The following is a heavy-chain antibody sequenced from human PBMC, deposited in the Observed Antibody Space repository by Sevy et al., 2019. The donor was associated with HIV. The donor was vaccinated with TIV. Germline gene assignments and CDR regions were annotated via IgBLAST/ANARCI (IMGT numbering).Heavy chain of an antibody. V-gene: IGHV4-59*01. CDR2: IYYSGST. CDR3: ARGTFYYDSSGYYRYFDY. CDR1: GGSISSYY. J-gene: IGHJ4*02. D-gene: IGHD3-22*01. Sequence: SETLSLTCTVSGGSISSYYWSWIRHPPGKGLEWIGYIYYSGSTNYNPSLRSRVTISVDTSKNQFSLKLSSVTAADTAVYYGARGTFYYDSSGYYRYFDYWGQGTLVTVSS.